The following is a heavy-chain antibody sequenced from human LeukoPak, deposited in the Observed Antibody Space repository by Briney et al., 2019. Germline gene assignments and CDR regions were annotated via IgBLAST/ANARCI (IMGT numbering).Heavy chain of an antibody. D-gene: IGHD3-16*01. CDR1: GYTFTDYY. J-gene: IGHJ6*02. CDR3: ARELRGEWLPTDGMDV. CDR2: INPKSGGT. Sequence: ASVKVSCKASGYTFTDYYIHWVRQAPGRGLEWMGWINPKSGGTHFAQKFQGRVTMTRDTSISTAYMELSRLRSDDTAVYYCARELRGEWLPTDGMDVWGQGTTVTVSS. V-gene: IGHV1-2*02.